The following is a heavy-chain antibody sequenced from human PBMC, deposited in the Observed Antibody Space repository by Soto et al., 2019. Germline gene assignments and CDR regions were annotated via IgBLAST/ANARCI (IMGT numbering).Heavy chain of an antibody. Sequence: QLQLQESGPGLVKPSETLSLTCAVSGGSLSSTSYYWGWIRQPPGKGLEWIGSIYHTGSSNYNPFLQSGVPISVATSKNRFSLTLSSVTAADTAVYYCARPGGGGRSFDYWGRGTLVAVSS. V-gene: IGHV4-39*02. CDR3: ARPGGGGRSFDY. D-gene: IGHD2-15*01. J-gene: IGHJ4*02. CDR2: IYHTGSS. CDR1: GGSLSSTSYY.